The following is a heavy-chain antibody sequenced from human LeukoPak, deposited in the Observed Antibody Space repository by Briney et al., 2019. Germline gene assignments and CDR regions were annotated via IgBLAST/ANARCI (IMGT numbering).Heavy chain of an antibody. Sequence: GGSLRLSCAASGFTFSSYEMNWVRQAPGKGLEWVSYISSSGSTIYYADSVKGRFTISRDNAKNSLYLQMNSLRAEDTAVYYCARDGGSYYPYFYYYYMDVWGKGTTVTVSS. J-gene: IGHJ6*03. CDR3: ARDGGSYYPYFYYYYMDV. CDR1: GFTFSSYE. D-gene: IGHD1-26*01. CDR2: ISSSGSTI. V-gene: IGHV3-48*03.